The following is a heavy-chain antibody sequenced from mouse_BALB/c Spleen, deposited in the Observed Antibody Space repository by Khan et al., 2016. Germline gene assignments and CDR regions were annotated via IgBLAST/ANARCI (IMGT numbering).Heavy chain of an antibody. CDR2: ISYSGST. D-gene: IGHD1-1*01. Sequence: EVQLVESGPGLVKPSQSLSLTCTVTGYSITSDYAWNWIRQFPGNRLEWMGYISYSGSTRYTPSLKSRISITRDTSKNQFFLQLNSVTSEDTATYYCARSDYGDKDAMDYCGQGTSVTVSS. CDR1: GYSITSDYA. V-gene: IGHV3-2*02. J-gene: IGHJ4*01. CDR3: ARSDYGDKDAMDY.